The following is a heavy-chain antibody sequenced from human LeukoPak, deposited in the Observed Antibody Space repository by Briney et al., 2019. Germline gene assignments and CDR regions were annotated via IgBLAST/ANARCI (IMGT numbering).Heavy chain of an antibody. CDR1: GYTFTGYS. J-gene: IGHJ4*02. V-gene: IGHV1-3*01. D-gene: IGHD3-22*01. CDR2: INAGTGYT. Sequence: ASVKVSCRASGYTFTGYSIHWVRQAPGQRLEWMGWINAGTGYTKYSQRFQGRLTITRDTSASTVYVELISLRSEDTAVFYCGRSGGFYPAGYWGQGTQVTVSS. CDR3: GRSGGFYPAGY.